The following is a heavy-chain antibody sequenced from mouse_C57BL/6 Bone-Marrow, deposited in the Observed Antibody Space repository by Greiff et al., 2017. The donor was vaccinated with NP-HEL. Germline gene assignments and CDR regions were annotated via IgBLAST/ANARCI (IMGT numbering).Heavy chain of an antibody. J-gene: IGHJ3*01. CDR2: IDPSDSET. Sequence: QVQLQQPGAELVRPGSSVKLSCKASGYTFTSYWMHWVKQRPIQSLEWIGNIDPSDSETHYNQKFKDKATLTVDKSSSTAYMQLSSLTSEDSAVYYCARSDGYYVFAYWGQGTLVTVSA. CDR1: GYTFTSYW. V-gene: IGHV1-52*01. CDR3: ARSDGYYVFAY. D-gene: IGHD2-3*01.